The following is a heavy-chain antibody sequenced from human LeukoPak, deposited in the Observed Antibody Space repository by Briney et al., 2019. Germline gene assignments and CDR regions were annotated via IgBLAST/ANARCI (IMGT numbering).Heavy chain of an antibody. D-gene: IGHD3-10*01. V-gene: IGHV3-48*03. CDR1: GFTFNNYA. CDR2: ISSSGSTI. CDR3: ARDLYGSGRFFDY. J-gene: IGHJ4*02. Sequence: PGGSLRLSCSASGFTFNNYAMNWVRQAPGKGLEWVSYISSSGSTIYYADSVKGRFTISRDNVENSLYLQMNSLRAEDTAVYYCARDLYGSGRFFDYWGQGTLVTVSS.